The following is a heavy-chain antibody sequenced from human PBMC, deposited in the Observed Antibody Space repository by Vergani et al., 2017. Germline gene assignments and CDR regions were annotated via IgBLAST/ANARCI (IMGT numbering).Heavy chain of an antibody. CDR3: ARDGVMATLHFDF. J-gene: IGHJ4*02. Sequence: QVQLVQSGAEVQKPGSSVKVSCKASGGTFNIYTLNWVRQAPGQGLEWMGRIIPVLGIANYSQRFQGRVTITADKSTNTAYMELSSLRSEDTAVYYCARDGVMATLHFDFWGQGTLVTVSS. D-gene: IGHD5-24*01. CDR1: GGTFNIYT. V-gene: IGHV1-69*02. CDR2: IIPVLGIA.